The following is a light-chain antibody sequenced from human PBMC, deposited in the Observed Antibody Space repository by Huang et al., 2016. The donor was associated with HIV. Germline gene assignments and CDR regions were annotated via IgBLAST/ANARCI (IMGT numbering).Light chain of an antibody. V-gene: IGKV1-39*01. J-gene: IGKJ1*01. CDR1: QNNHRY. CDR3: QQSHSSSAWT. Sequence: DIQMTQSPSSLSASIGDRVTITCRSGQNNHRYLNWYQQKPGKAPKLLIFGSSNLHSGVPSRFSGSGAGTDFIRTINSLQPEDCATYYCQQSHSSSAWTVGQGTRVEIK. CDR2: GSS.